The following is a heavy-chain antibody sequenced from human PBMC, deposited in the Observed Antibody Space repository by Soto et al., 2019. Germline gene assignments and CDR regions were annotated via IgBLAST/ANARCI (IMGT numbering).Heavy chain of an antibody. CDR1: GASVVNDNW. J-gene: IGHJ4*02. CDR2: MHHSGSR. Sequence: QVQLQESGPGLVKPSGTLSLTCTVSGASVVNDNWWSWVRQPPGKGLEWIAEMHHSGSRNYKPSLQSRIPMSVDNSNTQFSLKLNSVTAAVTAVYFCASGGGGGNGWGQGTLVTVSS. CDR3: ASGGGGGNG. V-gene: IGHV4-4*02. D-gene: IGHD3-16*01.